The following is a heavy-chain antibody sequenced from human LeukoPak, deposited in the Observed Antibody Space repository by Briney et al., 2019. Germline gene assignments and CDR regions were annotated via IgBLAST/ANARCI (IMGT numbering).Heavy chain of an antibody. CDR2: IVGSDGST. CDR3: AKDRGAAAPYYFDY. J-gene: IGHJ4*02. D-gene: IGHD6-13*01. Sequence: GGSLRLSCAASGFTFSSYAMSWVRQAPGKGLEWVSSIVGSDGSTYYADSVKGRFTISRDNSKNTLYLQMNSLRAEDTAVYYCAKDRGAAAPYYFDYWGRGTLVTVSS. V-gene: IGHV3-23*01. CDR1: GFTFSSYA.